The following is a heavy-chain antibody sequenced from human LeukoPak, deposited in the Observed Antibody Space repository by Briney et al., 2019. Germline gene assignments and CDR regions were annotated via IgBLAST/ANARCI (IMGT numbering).Heavy chain of an antibody. D-gene: IGHD3-10*01. Sequence: GSLRLSCAASGFTFSSYRMSWVRQAPGKGLEWVANIKQDGSEKYYVDSVKGRFTISRDNAKNSLYLQMNSLRAEDTAVYYCARAEPMVRGASGYYYYGMDVWGQGTTVTVSS. CDR3: ARAEPMVRGASGYYYYGMDV. V-gene: IGHV3-7*04. CDR2: IKQDGSEK. CDR1: GFTFSSYR. J-gene: IGHJ6*02.